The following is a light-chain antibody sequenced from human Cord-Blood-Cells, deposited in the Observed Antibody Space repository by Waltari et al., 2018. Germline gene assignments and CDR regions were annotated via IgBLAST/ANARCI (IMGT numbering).Light chain of an antibody. CDR1: KLGDKY. J-gene: IGLJ2*01. Sequence: YELTQPPSVSVSPGQTASITCSGDKLGDKYACWYQQKPGQSPVLVIYQDSKRPSGIPERFSGSNSGNTATLTISGTQAMDEADYYCQAWDSSTAVFGGGTKLTVL. V-gene: IGLV3-1*01. CDR2: QDS. CDR3: QAWDSSTAV.